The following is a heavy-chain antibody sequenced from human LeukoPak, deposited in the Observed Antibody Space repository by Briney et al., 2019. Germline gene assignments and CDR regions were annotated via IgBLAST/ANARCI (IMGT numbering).Heavy chain of an antibody. D-gene: IGHD6-19*01. CDR2: INHSGST. Sequence: SETLSLTCAGYGGSFSGYYWSWIRQPPGKGLEWIGEINHSGSTNYNPSLKSRVTISVDTSKNQFSLKLSSVTAADTAVYYCARGLPQWLPTYYFDYWGQGTLVTVSS. J-gene: IGHJ4*02. CDR3: ARGLPQWLPTYYFDY. CDR1: GGSFSGYY. V-gene: IGHV4-34*01.